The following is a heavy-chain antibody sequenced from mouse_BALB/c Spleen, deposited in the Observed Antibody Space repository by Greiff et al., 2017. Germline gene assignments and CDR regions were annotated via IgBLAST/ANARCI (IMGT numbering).Heavy chain of an antibody. Sequence: QVQLQQSGAELVRPGASVKLSCKASGYTFTSYWINWVKQRPGQGLEWIGNIYPSDSYTNYNQKFKDKATLTVDKSSSTAYMQLSSPTSEDSAVYYCTRGGYDSYAMDYWGQGTSVTVSS. V-gene: IGHV1-69*02. CDR1: GYTFTSYW. CDR2: IYPSDSYT. D-gene: IGHD2-14*01. J-gene: IGHJ4*01. CDR3: TRGGYDSYAMDY.